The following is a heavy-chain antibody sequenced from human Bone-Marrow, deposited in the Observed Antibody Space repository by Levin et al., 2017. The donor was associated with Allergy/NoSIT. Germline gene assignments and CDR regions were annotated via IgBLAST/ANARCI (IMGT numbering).Heavy chain of an antibody. CDR2: MNQDGSEK. CDR3: ARGGTGTRDFDY. D-gene: IGHD1-7*01. CDR1: GFTFSNYW. V-gene: IGHV3-7*01. J-gene: IGHJ4*02. Sequence: ETLSLTCAASGFTFSNYWMTWVRQAPGKGLEWVANMNQDGSEKYFLDSVKGRFTISRDNAENLLYLQMNSLRVEDTAVYYCARGGTGTRDFDYWGQGTLVTVSS.